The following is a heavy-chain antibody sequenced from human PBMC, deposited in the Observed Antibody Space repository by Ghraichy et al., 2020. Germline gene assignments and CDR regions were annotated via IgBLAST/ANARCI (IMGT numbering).Heavy chain of an antibody. CDR1: GGSISSGGYY. V-gene: IGHV4-31*03. CDR2: IYYSGST. CDR3: ARDHTLNREEYNWFDP. D-gene: IGHD3-16*01. Sequence: SETLSLTCTVSGGSISSGGYYWSWIRQHPGKGLEWIGYIYYSGSTYYNPSLKSRVTISVDTSKNQFSLKLSSVTAADTAVYYCARDHTLNREEYNWFDPWGQGTLVTV. J-gene: IGHJ5*02.